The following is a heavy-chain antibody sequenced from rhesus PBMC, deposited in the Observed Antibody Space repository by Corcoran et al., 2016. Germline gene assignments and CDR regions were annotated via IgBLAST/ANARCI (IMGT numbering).Heavy chain of an antibody. D-gene: IGHD6-25*01. J-gene: IGHJ4*01. Sequence: QVQLQESGPGVVKPSETLSLTCAVSGGSISGYSLWSWIRQPPGKGLEWIGYIYGGSGSTSYNPSLKSRVIISIDTSKNQFSLKLSSVTAADTAVYYCARDIAAAGIDYWGQGVLVTVSS. V-gene: IGHV4S7*01. CDR1: GGSISGYSL. CDR3: ARDIAAAGIDY. CDR2: IYGGSGST.